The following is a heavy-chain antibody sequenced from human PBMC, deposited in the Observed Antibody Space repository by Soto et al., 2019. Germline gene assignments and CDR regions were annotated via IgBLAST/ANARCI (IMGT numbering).Heavy chain of an antibody. Sequence: SETLSLTCTVSGGSISSYYWSWIRQPPGKGLEWIGYIYYSGSTNYNPSLKSRVTISVDTSKNQFSLKLSSVTAADTAVYYCARRGYSGYAHYYYYYGMDVWGQGTTVTVSS. CDR3: ARRGYSGYAHYYYYYGMDV. D-gene: IGHD5-12*01. CDR1: GGSISSYY. CDR2: IYYSGST. J-gene: IGHJ6*02. V-gene: IGHV4-59*08.